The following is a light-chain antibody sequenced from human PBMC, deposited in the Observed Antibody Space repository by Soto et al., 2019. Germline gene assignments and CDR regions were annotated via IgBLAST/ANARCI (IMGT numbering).Light chain of an antibody. CDR1: SSNIGVNS. J-gene: IGLJ2*01. Sequence: QSVLTQPPSASGTPGQRVTISCSGSSSNIGVNSVDWYRQVPGSAPKLLIYSINQRPSGVPDRFSASKSGTSASLVISGLQSEDEADYYCASWDDSLNGHVVFGGGTQLTVL. V-gene: IGLV1-44*01. CDR3: ASWDDSLNGHVV. CDR2: SIN.